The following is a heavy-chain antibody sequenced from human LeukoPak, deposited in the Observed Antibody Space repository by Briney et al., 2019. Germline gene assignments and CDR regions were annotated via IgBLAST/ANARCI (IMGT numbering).Heavy chain of an antibody. CDR3: ARSTGFYTTYYMDV. J-gene: IGHJ6*03. Sequence: PSETLSLTCSVSGDSMGNFYWNWLRQPAGKGLEWIGRIRTDGTTYANPSFESAVTMSVDTSNNHISLRLSTATAADTAVYYCARSTGFYTTYYMDVWGKGTTVTVSS. V-gene: IGHV4-4*07. CDR1: GDSMGNFY. CDR2: IRTDGTT. D-gene: IGHD3-22*01.